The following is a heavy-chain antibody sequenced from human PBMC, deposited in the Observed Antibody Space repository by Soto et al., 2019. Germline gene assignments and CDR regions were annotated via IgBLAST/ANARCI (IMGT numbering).Heavy chain of an antibody. Sequence: SETLSLTCTVSGGSISSGGYYWSWIRQHPGKGLEWIGYIYYSGSTYYNPSLKSRITISVDTSKNQFSLKLSSVTAADTAVYYCAREPSYCTNGVCNNWFDPWGQGTLVTVSS. V-gene: IGHV4-31*03. J-gene: IGHJ5*02. CDR2: IYYSGST. D-gene: IGHD2-8*01. CDR3: AREPSYCTNGVCNNWFDP. CDR1: GGSISSGGYY.